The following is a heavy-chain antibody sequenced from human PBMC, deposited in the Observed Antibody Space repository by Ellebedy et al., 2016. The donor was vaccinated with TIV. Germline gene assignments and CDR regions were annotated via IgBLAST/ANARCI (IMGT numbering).Heavy chain of an antibody. CDR2: IKSDGSST. J-gene: IGHJ6*02. CDR1: GFTFSAYW. CDR3: AILSGATRGYNNYGMDV. D-gene: IGHD5-12*01. V-gene: IGHV3-74*01. Sequence: LSLTCAASGFTFSAYWMHWVRQAPGKGLVWVSRIKSDGSSTNYADSVKGRFTISRDNAKNTLYLQMNSLRAEDTAVCYCAILSGATRGYNNYGMDVWGQGTTVTVSS.